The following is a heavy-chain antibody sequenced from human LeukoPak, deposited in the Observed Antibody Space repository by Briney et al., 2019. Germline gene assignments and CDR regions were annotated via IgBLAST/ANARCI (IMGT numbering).Heavy chain of an antibody. D-gene: IGHD5-18*01. CDR1: GGSVSSGSYY. CDR2: IYYSAST. V-gene: IGHV4-61*01. J-gene: IGHJ4*02. CDR3: ARGSRGYSYG. Sequence: SETLSLTCTVSGGSVSSGSYYWSWIRQHPGKGLEWIGYIYYSASTNYNPSLKSRVTISVDTSNNQFSLKLSSVTAADTAVYYCARGSRGYSYGWGQGTLVTVSS.